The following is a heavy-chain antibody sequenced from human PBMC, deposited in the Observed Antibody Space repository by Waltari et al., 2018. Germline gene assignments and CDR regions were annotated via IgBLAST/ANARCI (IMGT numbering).Heavy chain of an antibody. V-gene: IGHV4-59*01. D-gene: IGHD1-26*01. Sequence: QVQLQESGPGLVKPSETLSLTCTVSGGFISSYYWSWIRQPPGKGLEWIGYIYYSGSTNYNPSLKSRVTISVDTSKNQFSLKLSSVTAADTAVYYCARGVNSGSYHGVFDYWGQGTLVTVSS. CDR1: GGFISSYY. CDR2: IYYSGST. CDR3: ARGVNSGSYHGVFDY. J-gene: IGHJ4*02.